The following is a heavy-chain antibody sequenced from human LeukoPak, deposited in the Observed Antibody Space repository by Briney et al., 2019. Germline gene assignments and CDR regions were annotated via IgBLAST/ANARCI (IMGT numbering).Heavy chain of an antibody. Sequence: SETLSLTCAVYGGSFSGYYWSWIRQPPGKGLEWIGEINHSGSTNYNPSLKSRVTISVDTSKNQSSLKLSSVTAADTAVYYCARWYYGSGSYYYYYGMDVWGKGTTVTVSS. J-gene: IGHJ6*04. D-gene: IGHD3-10*01. CDR3: ARWYYGSGSYYYYYGMDV. CDR1: GGSFSGYY. V-gene: IGHV4-34*01. CDR2: INHSGST.